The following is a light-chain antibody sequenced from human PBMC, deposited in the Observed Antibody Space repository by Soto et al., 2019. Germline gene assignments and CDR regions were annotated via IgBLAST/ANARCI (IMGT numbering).Light chain of an antibody. CDR2: ATS. Sequence: AIQMTQSPSSLSASVGDTVTITCRASQGIRNDLGWYQQKPGKAPKLLIFATSTLQNGVPSRFSGRGFGKDFTLTISGLQPEDFATYYCLQDYTYPRTFGPGTKVDLK. J-gene: IGKJ3*01. CDR1: QGIRND. V-gene: IGKV1-6*01. CDR3: LQDYTYPRT.